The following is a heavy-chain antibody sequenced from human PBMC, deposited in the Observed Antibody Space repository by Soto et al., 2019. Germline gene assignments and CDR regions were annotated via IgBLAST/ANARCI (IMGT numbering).Heavy chain of an antibody. V-gene: IGHV1-46*03. Sequence: GASVKVSCKASGYIFTSYYIHWVRQAPGQGLEWMGWINPFDGSRMFAQSFQGRVTMTRDTSTSTVYMEVSGLRSEDTAVYYCSRADPGETSPFDHWGQGTLVTV. J-gene: IGHJ4*02. CDR2: INPFDGSR. CDR1: GYIFTSYY. CDR3: SRADPGETSPFDH. D-gene: IGHD3-10*01.